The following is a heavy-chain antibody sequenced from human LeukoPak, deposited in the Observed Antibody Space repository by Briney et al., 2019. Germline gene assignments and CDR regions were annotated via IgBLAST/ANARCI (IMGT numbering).Heavy chain of an antibody. CDR2: INHSGST. V-gene: IGHV4-34*01. J-gene: IGHJ4*02. CDR1: GGSFSGYY. Sequence: SETLSLTCAVYGGSFSGYYWSWIRQPPGEGLEWIGEINHSGSTNYNPSLKSRVTISVDTSKNQVSLKLRSVTAADTAVYYCARDPTTVTTILDSWGQGTLVTVSS. D-gene: IGHD4-17*01. CDR3: ARDPTTVTTILDS.